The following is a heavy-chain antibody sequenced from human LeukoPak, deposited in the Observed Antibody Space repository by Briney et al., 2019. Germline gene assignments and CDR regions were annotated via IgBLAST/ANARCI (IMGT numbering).Heavy chain of an antibody. CDR1: GGSISPYY. D-gene: IGHD6-25*01. CDR3: VAGTLVAAGADAFDI. CDR2: VYYNGNT. J-gene: IGHJ3*02. Sequence: AETLSLTCTVSGGSISPYYWTWIRQPPGKGLEWIGYVYYNGNTNYNPSLKSRITISVDTSKNQFSLRLKSVTAADTAVYYCVAGTLVAAGADAFDIWGQGAIVTDSS. V-gene: IGHV4-59*01.